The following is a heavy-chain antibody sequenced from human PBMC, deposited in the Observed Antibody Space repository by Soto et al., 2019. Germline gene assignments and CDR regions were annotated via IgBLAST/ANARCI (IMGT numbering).Heavy chain of an antibody. CDR3: ARDMYYYDSSGYYLSF. CDR1: GGTFSSYT. D-gene: IGHD3-22*01. V-gene: IGHV1-69*04. CDR2: IIPILGIA. Sequence: ASVKVSCKASGGTFSSYTISWVRQAPGQGLEWMGRIIPILGIANYAQKFQGRVTITADKSTSTAYMELSSLRSEDTALFYCARDMYYYDSSGYYLSFWGQGTRVTVSS. J-gene: IGHJ4*02.